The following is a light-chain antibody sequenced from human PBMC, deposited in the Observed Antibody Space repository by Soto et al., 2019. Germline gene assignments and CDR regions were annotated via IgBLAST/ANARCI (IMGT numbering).Light chain of an antibody. CDR2: EVT. V-gene: IGLV2-8*01. CDR1: INDVGGYNY. J-gene: IGLJ3*02. Sequence: QSALTQPPSASGSPGQSVTISCTGTINDVGGYNYVSWYQQLPGKAPKLMIYEVTKRPSGVPDRFSGSKYGNTASLTVSGLQAEDEADYYFSSYAGSNSLGVFGGGTKLTVL. CDR3: SSYAGSNSLGV.